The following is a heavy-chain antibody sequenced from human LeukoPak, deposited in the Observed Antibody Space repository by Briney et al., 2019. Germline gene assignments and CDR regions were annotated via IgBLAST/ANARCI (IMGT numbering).Heavy chain of an antibody. J-gene: IGHJ4*02. D-gene: IGHD1-26*01. CDR3: AKDQLNLQVGATTLDY. CDR2: IQQHGSEK. CDR1: GFTFNSYW. Sequence: GGSLRLSCAASGFTFNSYWMTWVRQAPGKGLEWVANIQQHGSEKYYADSVKGRFTISRDNSKNTLYLQMNSLRAEDTAVYYCAKDQLNLQVGATTLDYWGQGTLVTVSS. V-gene: IGHV3-7*03.